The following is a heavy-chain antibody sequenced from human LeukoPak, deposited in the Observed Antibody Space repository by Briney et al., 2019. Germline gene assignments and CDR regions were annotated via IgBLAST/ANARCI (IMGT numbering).Heavy chain of an antibody. D-gene: IGHD5-18*01. Sequence: SQTLSLTCTVSGGSISSGGYYWSWIRQHPGKGLEWIGYIYYSGSTYYNPSLKSRVTISVDTSKSQFSLKLSSVTAADTAVYYCARRGYSQTYFDYWGQGTLVTVSS. J-gene: IGHJ4*02. V-gene: IGHV4-31*03. CDR3: ARRGYSQTYFDY. CDR1: GGSISSGGYY. CDR2: IYYSGST.